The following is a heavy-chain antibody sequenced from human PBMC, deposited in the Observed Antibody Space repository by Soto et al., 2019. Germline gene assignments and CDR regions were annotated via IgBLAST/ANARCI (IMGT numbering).Heavy chain of an antibody. J-gene: IGHJ6*02. CDR3: ARLLAAAGHYYYYYGMDV. CDR1: GFTFDDYG. CDR2: INWNGGST. Sequence: EVQLVESGGGVVRPGGSLRLSCAASGFTFDDYGMSWVRQAPGKGLEWVSGINWNGGSTGYADSVKGRFTISRDNAKNSLYLQMNSLRAEDTALYYCARLLAAAGHYYYYYGMDVWGQGTTVTVSS. D-gene: IGHD6-13*01. V-gene: IGHV3-20*04.